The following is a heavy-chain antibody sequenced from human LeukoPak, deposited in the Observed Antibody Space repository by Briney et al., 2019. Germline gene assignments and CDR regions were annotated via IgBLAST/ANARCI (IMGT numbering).Heavy chain of an antibody. CDR1: GYTFTSYD. D-gene: IGHD6-19*01. CDR3: ARDRGSGWDFDY. Sequence: ASVKVSCKASGYTFTSYDINWVRQATGQGLEWMGWMNPNSGNTGYAQKFQGRVTMTRNTSISTAYMELSSLRSEDTAVYYCARDRGSGWDFDYWGQGTLVTVSS. V-gene: IGHV1-8*01. CDR2: MNPNSGNT. J-gene: IGHJ4*02.